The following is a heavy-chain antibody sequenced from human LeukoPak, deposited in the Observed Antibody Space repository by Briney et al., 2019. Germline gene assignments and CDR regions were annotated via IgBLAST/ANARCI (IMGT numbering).Heavy chain of an antibody. CDR2: ITWNSVTI. D-gene: IGHD3-10*01. CDR1: GFSFADYA. J-gene: IGHJ4*02. V-gene: IGHV3-9*01. Sequence: GRSLRLSCAASGFSFADYAMHWVRQAPGKGLEWVSSITWNSVTIGYADSVKGRFTISRDNAKYSLYLQMNSLRAEDTAVYYCAREVSGVHEGVYYFDYWGQGTLVTVSS. CDR3: AREVSGVHEGVYYFDY.